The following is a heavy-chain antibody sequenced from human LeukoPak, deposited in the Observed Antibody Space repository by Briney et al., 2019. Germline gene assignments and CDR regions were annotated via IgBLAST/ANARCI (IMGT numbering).Heavy chain of an antibody. CDR3: AKGALAYCGGDCYDAEYFQH. J-gene: IGHJ1*01. Sequence: GGSLRLSCAVSGFTFSSYAMSWVRQAPGKGLEWVSAISGSGGSTYYADSVKGRFTIPRDNSKNPLYLQMNSLRAEDTAVYYCAKGALAYCGGDCYDAEYFQHWGKGTLVTVSS. D-gene: IGHD2-21*02. CDR1: GFTFSSYA. CDR2: ISGSGGST. V-gene: IGHV3-23*01.